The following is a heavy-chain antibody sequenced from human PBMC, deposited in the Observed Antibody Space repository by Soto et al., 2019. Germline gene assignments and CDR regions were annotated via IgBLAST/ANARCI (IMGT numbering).Heavy chain of an antibody. Sequence: SETLSLTCAVYGGSFSGYYWSWIRQPPGKGLEWIGEINHSGSTNYNPSLKSRVTISVDTSKNQFSLKLISVTAADTAVYYCARGWGLATHLPFDYWGQGTLVTVSS. V-gene: IGHV4-34*01. D-gene: IGHD1-26*01. CDR1: GGSFSGYY. CDR3: ARGWGLATHLPFDY. CDR2: INHSGST. J-gene: IGHJ4*02.